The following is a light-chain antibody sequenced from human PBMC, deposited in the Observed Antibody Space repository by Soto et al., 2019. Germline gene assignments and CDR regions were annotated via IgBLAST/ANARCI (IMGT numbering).Light chain of an antibody. Sequence: DVVMTQSPDSLAVSLGERATINCKSSRSVLYSSSNQNYLAWYQQKRGQPPKLLIYWASTREVGVPGRFSGSGSETDFTLTISSLQAEDVAFYYCQQYYSIPYTFGQGTKLEIK. CDR2: WAS. V-gene: IGKV4-1*01. CDR1: RSVLYSSSNQNY. J-gene: IGKJ2*01. CDR3: QQYYSIPYT.